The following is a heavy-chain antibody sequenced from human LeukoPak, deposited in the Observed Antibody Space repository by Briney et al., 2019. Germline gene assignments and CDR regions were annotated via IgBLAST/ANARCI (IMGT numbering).Heavy chain of an antibody. V-gene: IGHV3-15*01. J-gene: IGHJ4*02. CDR1: GFTFTYAW. CDR3: TAEQWQRFGY. Sequence: GGSLRLSCAASAASGFTFTYAWMSWVRQAPGKGLEGVGRFKSRRDGGTTDYAAAVKGRFTISRDDSKNTLWLQMNSLKTEDTAVYYCTAEQWQRFGYWGQGTLVTVSS. CDR2: FKSRRDGGTT. D-gene: IGHD5-12*01.